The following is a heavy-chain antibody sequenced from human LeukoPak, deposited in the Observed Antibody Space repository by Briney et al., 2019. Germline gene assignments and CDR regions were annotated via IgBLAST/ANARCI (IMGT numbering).Heavy chain of an antibody. J-gene: IGHJ3*02. CDR3: AADRSGWLRTYAFDI. Sequence: SQTLSLTCTVSGGSISSGGYYWSWIRQHPGKGLEWIGYIYYSGSTYYNPSLKSRVTISVDTSKNQFSLKLSSVTAADTAVYYCAADRSGWLRTYAFDIWGQGTMVTVSS. D-gene: IGHD6-19*01. V-gene: IGHV4-31*03. CDR1: GGSISSGGYY. CDR2: IYYSGST.